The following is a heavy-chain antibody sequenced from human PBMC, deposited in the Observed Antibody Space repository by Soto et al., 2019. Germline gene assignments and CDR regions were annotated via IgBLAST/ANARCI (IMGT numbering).Heavy chain of an antibody. Sequence: PSETLSLTCAVYGGSFSGYYWSWIRQPPGKGLEWIGEINHSGSTNYNPSLKSRVTISVDTSKNQFSLKLSSVTAADTAVYYCARGGGYCTSTSCYEFDYWGQGPLVTVSS. CDR2: INHSGST. CDR3: ARGGGYCTSTSCYEFDY. D-gene: IGHD2-2*01. CDR1: GGSFSGYY. V-gene: IGHV4-34*01. J-gene: IGHJ4*02.